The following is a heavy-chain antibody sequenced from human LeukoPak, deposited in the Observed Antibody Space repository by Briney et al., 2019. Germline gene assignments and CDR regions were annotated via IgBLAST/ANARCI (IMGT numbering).Heavy chain of an antibody. CDR1: GYTLTELS. CDR3: ATHSGNYYLGALDV. Sequence: ASVKVSCKVSGYTLTELSVQWVRQAPGKRREWMGGFDPEDGETIYAQKFQGRVAMTEDTSTDTTHMELSSLRSEATAVYYCATHSGNYYLGALDVWGQGTMVTVSS. CDR2: FDPEDGET. J-gene: IGHJ3*01. D-gene: IGHD1-26*01. V-gene: IGHV1-24*01.